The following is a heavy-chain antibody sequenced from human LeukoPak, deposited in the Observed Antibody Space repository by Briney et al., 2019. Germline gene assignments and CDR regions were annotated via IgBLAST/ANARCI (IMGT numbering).Heavy chain of an antibody. V-gene: IGHV3-48*02. CDR3: ARDRDYAFDY. D-gene: IGHD4-17*01. CDR2: INRISNII. J-gene: IGHJ4*02. CDR1: GFTLSDAW. Sequence: GGSLRLSCAASGFTLSDAWMYWVRQAPGKGLEWVSYINRISNIIDYADSVKGRFTISTDNAKNSLYLQMNSLRDEDTAVYYCARDRDYAFDYWGQGTLVTVSS.